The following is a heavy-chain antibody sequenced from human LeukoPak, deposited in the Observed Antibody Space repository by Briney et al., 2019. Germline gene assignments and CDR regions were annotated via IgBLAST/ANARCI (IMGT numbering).Heavy chain of an antibody. CDR3: ARALSGGPDY. CDR2: IYYSGST. V-gene: IGHV4-59*01. D-gene: IGHD4-23*01. Sequence: SETLSLTCSVSGGSISSYYWSWIRQPPGKGLEWIGYIYYSGSTNYNPSLKSRVTISVDTSKNQLSLKLSSVTAADTAVHYCARALSGGPDYWGQGTLVTVSS. CDR1: GGSISSYY. J-gene: IGHJ4*02.